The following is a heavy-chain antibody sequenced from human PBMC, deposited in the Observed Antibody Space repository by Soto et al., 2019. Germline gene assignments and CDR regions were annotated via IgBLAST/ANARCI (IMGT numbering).Heavy chain of an antibody. CDR3: ARTTVVTYFDY. J-gene: IGHJ4*02. Sequence: QVQLQESGPGLVKPSQTLSLTCTVSGGSISRGGYYWRWIRQHPGKGLEWIGYIYYSGSTYYNPSLKSRVTISVDTSKNQFSLKLSSVTAADTAVYYCARTTVVTYFDYWGQGTLVTVSS. CDR2: IYYSGST. CDR1: GGSISRGGYY. V-gene: IGHV4-31*03. D-gene: IGHD4-17*01.